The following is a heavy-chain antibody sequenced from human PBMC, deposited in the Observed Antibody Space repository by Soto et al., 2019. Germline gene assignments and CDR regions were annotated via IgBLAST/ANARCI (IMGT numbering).Heavy chain of an antibody. V-gene: IGHV1-69*13. Sequence: GASVKVSCKASGGTFSSYAISWVRQAPGQGLEWMGGIIPIFGTANYAQKFQGRVTITADESTSTAYMELSSLRSEDTAVYYCARCAGIYMSYYYYGMDVWGQGTTVTVSS. CDR3: ARCAGIYMSYYYYGMDV. CDR1: GGTFSSYA. J-gene: IGHJ6*02. CDR2: IIPIFGTA. D-gene: IGHD3-10*02.